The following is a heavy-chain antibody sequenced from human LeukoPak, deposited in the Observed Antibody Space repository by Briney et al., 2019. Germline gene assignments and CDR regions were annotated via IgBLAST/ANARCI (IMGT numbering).Heavy chain of an antibody. V-gene: IGHV3-7*01. CDR1: GFSFSSYW. CDR2: IKQDGSEK. J-gene: IGHJ4*02. Sequence: GGSLRLSCAVSGFSFSSYWMSWVRHTPGKGLEWVANIKQDGSEKYYVDSVKGRFTISKDNAKNSLYLQMNSLRVEDTAVYYCARIGGGGYDFDSSSWFFDYWGQGTLVTVSS. D-gene: IGHD6-13*01. CDR3: ARIGGGGYDFDSSSWFFDY.